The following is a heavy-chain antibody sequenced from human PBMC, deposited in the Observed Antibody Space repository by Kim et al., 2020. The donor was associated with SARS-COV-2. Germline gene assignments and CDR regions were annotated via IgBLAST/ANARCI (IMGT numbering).Heavy chain of an antibody. CDR3: ARGFFRMIEDNRNWFDP. D-gene: IGHD2-15*01. CDR2: ISSSSSTI. J-gene: IGHJ5*02. Sequence: GGSLRLSCAASGFTFSSYSMNWVRQAPGKGLEWVSYISSSSSTIYYADSVKGRFTISRDNAKNSLYLQMNSLRDEDTAVYYCARGFFRMIEDNRNWFDPWGQGTLVTVSS. V-gene: IGHV3-48*02. CDR1: GFTFSSYS.